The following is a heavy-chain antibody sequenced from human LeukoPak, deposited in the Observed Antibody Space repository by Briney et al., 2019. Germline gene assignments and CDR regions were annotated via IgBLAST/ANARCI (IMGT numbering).Heavy chain of an antibody. CDR3: ASSSGWYGDAFDI. CDR2: IYSGGST. D-gene: IGHD6-13*01. CDR1: GFTVSSNY. J-gene: IGHJ3*02. V-gene: IGHV3-53*04. Sequence: GGSLRLSCAASGFTVSSNYMSWVRQAPGKGLEWVSVIYSGGSTYYADSVKGRFTISRHNSKNTLYLQMNSLRAEDTAAYYCASSSGWYGDAFDIWGQGTMVTVSS.